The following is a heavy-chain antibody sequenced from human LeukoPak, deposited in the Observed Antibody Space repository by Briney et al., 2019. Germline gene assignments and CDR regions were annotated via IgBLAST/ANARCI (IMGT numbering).Heavy chain of an antibody. V-gene: IGHV3-21*04. CDR1: GFTFSSYS. J-gene: IGHJ4*02. CDR2: ISSSSSYI. D-gene: IGHD5-18*01. Sequence: GGSLRLSCAASGFTFSSYSMNWVRQAPGKGLEWVSSISSSSSYIYYADSVKGRFTISRDNAKNSLYLQMNSLRAEDTALYYCAKSQRYSYGYGNWGQGTLVTVSS. CDR3: AKSQRYSYGYGN.